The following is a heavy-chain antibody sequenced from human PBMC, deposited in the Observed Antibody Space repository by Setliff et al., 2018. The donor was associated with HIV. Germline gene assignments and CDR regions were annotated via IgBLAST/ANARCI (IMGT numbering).Heavy chain of an antibody. V-gene: IGHV3-74*01. J-gene: IGHJ4*02. D-gene: IGHD1-1*01. CDR2: ITNDVSAT. Sequence: GGSLRLSCAASGFTSGFAFSHYWMHWVRQVPGKGLVWVSRITNDVSATDYADSVKGRFTISRDNARNMVFLQMNNLRAEDSGVYYCVRGTGGLDSWGQGTLVTVSS. CDR1: GFAFSHYW. CDR3: VRGTGGLDS.